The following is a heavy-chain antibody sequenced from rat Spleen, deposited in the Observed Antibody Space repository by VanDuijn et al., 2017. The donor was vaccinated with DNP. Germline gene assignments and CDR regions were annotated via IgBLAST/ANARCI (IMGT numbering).Heavy chain of an antibody. J-gene: IGHJ2*01. Sequence: EVQLVESGGGLVRPGRSLTLSCGVSGFTFSNAWMHWVRQSPEKQLEWVAQIKAKSNNYATYYAESVKGRFTISRDDSKSSVYLQMNSLKEEDTAIYYCTHYFDYWGQGVMVTVSS. CDR1: GFTFSNAW. CDR2: IKAKSNNYAT. CDR3: THYFDY. V-gene: IGHV6-8*01.